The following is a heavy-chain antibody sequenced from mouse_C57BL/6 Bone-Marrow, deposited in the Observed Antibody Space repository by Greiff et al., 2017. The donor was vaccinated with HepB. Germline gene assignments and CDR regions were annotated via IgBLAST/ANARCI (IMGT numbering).Heavy chain of an antibody. D-gene: IGHD1-1*01. CDR1: GYTFTSYW. J-gene: IGHJ4*01. V-gene: IGHV1-74*01. CDR3: AIPSTVVATRAMDY. CDR2: IHPSDSDT. Sequence: QVQLKQPGAELVKPGASVKVSCKASGYTFTSYWMHWVKQRPGQGLEWIGRIHPSDSDTNYNQKFKGKATLTVDKSSSTAYMQLSSLTSEDSAVYYCAIPSTVVATRAMDYWGQGTSVTVSS.